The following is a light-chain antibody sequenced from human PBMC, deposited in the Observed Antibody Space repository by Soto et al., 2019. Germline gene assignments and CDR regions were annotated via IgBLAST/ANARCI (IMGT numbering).Light chain of an antibody. J-gene: IGLJ2*01. CDR3: QSYDSSLSGSV. CDR2: ETT. V-gene: IGLV1-40*01. Sequence: QPVLTQPPSVSGAPGHRITISCTGSSSNIGAPYDVHWYQQLPGTAPKLLIYETTNRPSGVPDRFSGSRSGTSASLAITGLQAEDEADYYCQSYDSSLSGSVFGGGTKVTVL. CDR1: SSNIGAPYD.